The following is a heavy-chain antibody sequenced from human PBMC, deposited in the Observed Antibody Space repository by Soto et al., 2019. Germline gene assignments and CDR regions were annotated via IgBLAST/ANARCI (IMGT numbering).Heavy chain of an antibody. J-gene: IGHJ4*02. CDR1: GGSFSGYY. CDR2: INHSGST. CDR3: ARVASPRSGYRKHNPFDY. V-gene: IGHV4-34*01. Sequence: PSETLSLTCAVYGGSFSGYYWSWIRQPPGKGLEWIGEINHSGSTNYNPSLKSRVTISVDTSKNQFSLKLSSVTAADTAVYYCARVASPRSGYRKHNPFDYWGQGTLVTVSS. D-gene: IGHD5-18*01.